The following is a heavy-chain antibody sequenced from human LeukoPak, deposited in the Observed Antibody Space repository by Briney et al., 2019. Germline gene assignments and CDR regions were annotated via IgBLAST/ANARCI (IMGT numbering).Heavy chain of an antibody. CDR2: INHSGST. CDR1: GGSLSGYY. Sequence: SETLSLTCAVYGGSLSGYYWSWLRQPPGKGLEWIGEINHSGSTNYNPSLKSRVTISVDTSKNQFSLKLSSVTAADTAVYYCARMMRWIKYYMDVWGKGTTVTVSS. J-gene: IGHJ6*03. D-gene: IGHD2-2*03. CDR3: ARMMRWIKYYMDV. V-gene: IGHV4-34*01.